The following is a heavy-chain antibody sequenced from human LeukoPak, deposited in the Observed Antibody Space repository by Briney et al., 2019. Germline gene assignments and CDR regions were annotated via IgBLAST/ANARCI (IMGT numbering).Heavy chain of an antibody. CDR3: ARDGLLCSSTSCYTIFGY. J-gene: IGHJ4*02. Sequence: GASVKVSCRASGYTFTSYGISWVRQAPGQGLEWMGWISAYNGNTNYAQKLQGRVTMTTDTSTSTAYMELRSLRSDDTAVYYCARDGLLCSSTSCYTIFGYWGQGTLVTVSS. V-gene: IGHV1-18*01. CDR1: GYTFTSYG. D-gene: IGHD2-2*01. CDR2: ISAYNGNT.